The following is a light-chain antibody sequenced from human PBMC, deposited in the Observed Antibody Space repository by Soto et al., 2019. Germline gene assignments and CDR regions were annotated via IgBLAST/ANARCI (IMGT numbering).Light chain of an antibody. CDR2: DAS. J-gene: IGKJ5*01. CDR3: QQYGSSGVT. V-gene: IGKV3-20*01. CDR1: QSVSTY. Sequence: DIVLTQSPATLSLSPGEGATLSWRASQSVSTYLAWHQQRPGQAPRLLIYDASSRATGIPDRFSGSGSGTDFTITISRLETEDFEVYYCQQYGSSGVTFGQGTRLEIK.